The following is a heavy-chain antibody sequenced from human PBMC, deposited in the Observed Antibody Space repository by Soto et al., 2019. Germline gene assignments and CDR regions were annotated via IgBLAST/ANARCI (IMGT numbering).Heavy chain of an antibody. J-gene: IGHJ5*02. D-gene: IGHD3-10*01. CDR1: GGTFSSYT. Sequence: QVQLVQSGAEVKKPGSSVKVSCKASGGTFSSYTISWVRQAPGQGLEWMGRIIPIPGIANYAQKFQGRVTITADKSTSTAYMELSSLRSEDTAVYYCARDREGFGGYNWFDPWGQGTLVTVSS. V-gene: IGHV1-69*08. CDR3: ARDREGFGGYNWFDP. CDR2: IIPIPGIA.